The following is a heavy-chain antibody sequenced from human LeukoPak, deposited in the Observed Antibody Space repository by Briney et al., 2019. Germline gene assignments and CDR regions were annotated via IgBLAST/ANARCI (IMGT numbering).Heavy chain of an antibody. CDR1: GFTFSSYG. Sequence: PGGPLRLSCAASGFTFSSYGMHWVRQAPGKGLEWVAVISYDGSNKYYADSVKGRFTISRDNSKNTLYLQMNSLRAEDTAVYYCAKDYYGSGSYDGCDYWGQGTLVTVSS. J-gene: IGHJ4*02. CDR2: ISYDGSNK. D-gene: IGHD3-10*01. CDR3: AKDYYGSGSYDGCDY. V-gene: IGHV3-30*18.